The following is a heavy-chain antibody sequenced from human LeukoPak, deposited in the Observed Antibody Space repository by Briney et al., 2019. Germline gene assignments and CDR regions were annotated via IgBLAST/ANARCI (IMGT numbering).Heavy chain of an antibody. J-gene: IGHJ6*02. CDR1: GYTFTSYY. V-gene: IGHV1-46*01. Sequence: ASVKVSCKASGYTFTSYYMHWVRQAPGQGLEWMGIINPSGGSTSYAQKFQGRVTMTRDTSTSTVYMELSSLRSEDTAVYYCARRNGPSGSGYYYGMDVWGQGTTVTVSS. CDR3: ARRNGPSGSGYYYGMDV. D-gene: IGHD4-17*01. CDR2: INPSGGST.